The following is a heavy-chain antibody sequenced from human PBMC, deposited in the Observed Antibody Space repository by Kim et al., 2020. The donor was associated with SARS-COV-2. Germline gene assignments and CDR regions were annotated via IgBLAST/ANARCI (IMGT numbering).Heavy chain of an antibody. D-gene: IGHD3-10*01. J-gene: IGHJ3*02. CDR1: GYTFTSYD. V-gene: IGHV1-8*01. Sequence: ASVKVSCKASGYTFTSYDINWVRQATGQGLEWMGWMNPNSGNTGYAQKFQGRVTMTRNTSISTAYMELSSLRSEDTAVYYCATGWGAVGYYYGSGSTNAFDIWGQGTMVTVSS. CDR2: MNPNSGNT. CDR3: ATGWGAVGYYYGSGSTNAFDI.